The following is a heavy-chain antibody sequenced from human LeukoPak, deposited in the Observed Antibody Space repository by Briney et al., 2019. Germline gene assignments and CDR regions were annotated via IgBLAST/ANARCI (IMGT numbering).Heavy chain of an antibody. Sequence: PSETLSLTCAVYGGSFSGYYWSWIRQPPGKGLEWIGEINHSGSTNYNPSLKSRVTISVDTSKNQFSLKLSSVTAADTAVYYCGRQGVSGRGWWWYFDLWGRGTLVTVSS. CDR3: GRQGVSGRGWWWYFDL. D-gene: IGHD6-19*01. V-gene: IGHV4-34*01. J-gene: IGHJ2*01. CDR1: GGSFSGYY. CDR2: INHSGST.